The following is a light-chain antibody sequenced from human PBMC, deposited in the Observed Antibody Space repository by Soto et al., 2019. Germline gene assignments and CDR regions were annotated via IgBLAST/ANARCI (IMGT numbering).Light chain of an antibody. CDR1: SSDVGGYNF. CDR3: SSYTSSSTHF. CDR2: DVT. V-gene: IGLV2-14*03. J-gene: IGLJ1*01. Sequence: QSALTQPASVSGSPGQSITISCTGTSSDVGGYNFVSWYQQHPGKVPKLLIYDVTSRPSGVSDRFSGSKSGNTASLTISGLQTEDEGDYYCSSYTSSSTHFFGSGTKRTVL.